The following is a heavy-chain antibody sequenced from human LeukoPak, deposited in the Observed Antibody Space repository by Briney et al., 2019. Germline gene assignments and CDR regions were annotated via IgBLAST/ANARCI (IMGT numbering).Heavy chain of an antibody. J-gene: IGHJ3*02. V-gene: IGHV4-39*01. Sequence: SETLSLTCTLSGGSISNRPYYWGWVRQPPGKGLEWIGSIYYSGSTYHNPSLKGRVSISVDTSKNEFSLKLNSVAAADTAVYYCVGQYYDTVTDYWGDTFDIWGQGTMVTVSS. CDR1: GGSISNRPYY. D-gene: IGHD3-9*01. CDR3: VGQYYDTVTDYWGDTFDI. CDR2: IYYSGST.